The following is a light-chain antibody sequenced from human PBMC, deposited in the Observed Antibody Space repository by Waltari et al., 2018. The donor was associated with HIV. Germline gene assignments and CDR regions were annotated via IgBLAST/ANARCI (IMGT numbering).Light chain of an antibody. V-gene: IGLV2-23*01. Sequence: SALTQPASVSGSPGQSITISCTGTNSDVGSYNLVSWYQHHPGKAPKLMIYEDSKRPSGISNRFSGSKSGNTASLTISGLQAEDEAEYFCCSYAGTITPYVFGIGTKVTVL. J-gene: IGLJ1*01. CDR2: EDS. CDR3: CSYAGTITPYV. CDR1: NSDVGSYNL.